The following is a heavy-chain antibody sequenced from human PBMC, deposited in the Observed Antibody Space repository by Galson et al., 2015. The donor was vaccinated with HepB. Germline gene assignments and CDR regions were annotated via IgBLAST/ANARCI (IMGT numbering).Heavy chain of an antibody. J-gene: IGHJ6*02. CDR1: GYTFTSYA. CDR3: ARDGYEQQLVRSLVYYYYYYGMDV. D-gene: IGHD6-13*01. V-gene: IGHV7-4-1*02. Sequence: SVKVSCKASGYTFTSYAMNWVRQAPGQGLEWMGWINTNTGNPTYAQGFTGRFVFSLDTSVSTAYLQISSLKAEDTAVYYCARDGYEQQLVRSLVYYYYYYGMDVWGQGTTVTVSS. CDR2: INTNTGNP.